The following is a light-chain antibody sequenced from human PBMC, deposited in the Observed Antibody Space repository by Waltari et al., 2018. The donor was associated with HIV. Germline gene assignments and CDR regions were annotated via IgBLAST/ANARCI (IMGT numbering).Light chain of an antibody. V-gene: IGKV3-20*01. CDR1: QNIGDN. CDR3: QQYDESPVT. CDR2: GAS. Sequence: DIVLTQSPRLLSLSPGERTTLSCRASQNIGDNLAWFRQKFGQPPLLLIYGASNRATGVPDRFTASGSGRDFSLIISRLEPEDFAVYYCQQYDESPVTFGPGTKVEF. J-gene: IGKJ1*01.